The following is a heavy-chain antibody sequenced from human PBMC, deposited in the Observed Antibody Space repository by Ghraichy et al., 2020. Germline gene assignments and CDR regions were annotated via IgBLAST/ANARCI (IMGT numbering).Heavy chain of an antibody. CDR2: INHSGST. J-gene: IGHJ3*01. CDR1: GGSFSGYY. CDR3: ARQGSRPLGAFDL. Sequence: SQTLSLTCAVYGGSFSGYYWSWIRQPPGKGLEWIGEINHSGSTNDNPSLKSRVTISVDTSKNQFSLKLSSVTAADTAVYYCARQGSRPLGAFDLWGHGTMVTVSS. V-gene: IGHV4-34*01. D-gene: IGHD6-19*01.